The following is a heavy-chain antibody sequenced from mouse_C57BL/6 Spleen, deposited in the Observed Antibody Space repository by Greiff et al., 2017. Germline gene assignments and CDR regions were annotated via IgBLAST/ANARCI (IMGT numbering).Heavy chain of an antibody. V-gene: IGHV1-82*01. CDR1: GYAFSSSW. CDR2: IYPGDGDT. Sequence: VQVVESGPELVKPGASVKISCKASGYAFSSSWMNWVKQRPGKGLEWIGRIYPGDGDTNYNGKFKGKATLTADKSSSTAYMQLSSLTAEDSAVYFCARQGAMDYWGQGTSVTVSS. J-gene: IGHJ4*01. CDR3: ARQGAMDY.